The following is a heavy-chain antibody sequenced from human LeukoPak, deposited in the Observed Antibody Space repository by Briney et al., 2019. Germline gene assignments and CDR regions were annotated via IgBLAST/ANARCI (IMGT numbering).Heavy chain of an antibody. D-gene: IGHD3-10*01. CDR3: ARDNPYGSGIDQP. CDR1: GGSISSSSYY. J-gene: IGHJ5*02. Sequence: SETLSLTCTVSGGSISSSSYYWGWIRQPPGKGLERIGSIYYSGSTYYNPSLKSRVTISVDTSKNQFSLKLSSVTAADTAVYYCARDNPYGSGIDQPWGQGTLVTVSS. CDR2: IYYSGST. V-gene: IGHV4-39*02.